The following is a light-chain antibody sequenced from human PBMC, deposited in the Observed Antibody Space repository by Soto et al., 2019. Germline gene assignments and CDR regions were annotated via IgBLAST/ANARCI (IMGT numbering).Light chain of an antibody. J-gene: IGKJ4*01. CDR2: AAS. Sequence: DIQLTQSPSFLSASVGDGVTITCRASQGISSYLAWYQQRPGKAPKLLIYAASTLQSGVPSRFSGSGSATEFTLTISSLQPEDFATYYCRQFNSYPTFGGGTKVDIK. CDR3: RQFNSYPT. V-gene: IGKV1-9*01. CDR1: QGISSY.